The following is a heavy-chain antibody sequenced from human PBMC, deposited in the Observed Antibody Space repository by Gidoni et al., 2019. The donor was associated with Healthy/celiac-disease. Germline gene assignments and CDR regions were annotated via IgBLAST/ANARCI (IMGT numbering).Heavy chain of an antibody. D-gene: IGHD2-2*01. CDR3: TTDPIVVVPAAQSSNYYYYGMDV. CDR2: IKSKTDGGTT. V-gene: IGHV3-15*01. CDR1: GFTFSNAW. Sequence: EVQLVESGGGLVKPGGSLRLSCAASGFTFSNAWMSWVRQAPGKGLEWVGRIKSKTDGGTTDYAAPVKGRFTISRDDSKNTLYLQMNSLKTEDTAVYYCTTDPIVVVPAAQSSNYYYYGMDVWGQGTTVTVSS. J-gene: IGHJ6*02.